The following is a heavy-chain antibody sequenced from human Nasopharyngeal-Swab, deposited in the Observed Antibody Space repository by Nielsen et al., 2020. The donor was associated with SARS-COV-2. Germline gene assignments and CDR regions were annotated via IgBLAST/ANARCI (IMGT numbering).Heavy chain of an antibody. CDR3: AREGSQYDILTTFYNNWFDP. D-gene: IGHD3-9*01. Sequence: ASVKVSCKASGYDFSKYAMHWVRQAPGQSLEWMGWINSENHNTKYSQNFQGRVTITRDTSASTVYMELSSLRSEDTAVYYCAREGSQYDILTTFYNNWFDPWGEGTLVTVSS. V-gene: IGHV1-3*01. CDR2: INSENHNT. J-gene: IGHJ5*02. CDR1: GYDFSKYA.